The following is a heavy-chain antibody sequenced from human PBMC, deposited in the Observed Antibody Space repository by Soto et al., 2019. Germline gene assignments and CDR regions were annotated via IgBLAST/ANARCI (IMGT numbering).Heavy chain of an antibody. V-gene: IGHV3-74*01. CDR2: INSDGSST. CDR1: GFTFSSYW. D-gene: IGHD2-15*01. CDR3: ARELVVVVAATTVYYYYGMDV. J-gene: IGHJ6*02. Sequence: PGGSLRLSCAAPGFTFSSYWMHWVRQAPGKGLVWVSRINSDGSSTSYADSVKGRFTISRDNAKNTPYLQMNSLRAEDTAVYYCARELVVVVAATTVYYYYGMDVWGQGTTVTVSS.